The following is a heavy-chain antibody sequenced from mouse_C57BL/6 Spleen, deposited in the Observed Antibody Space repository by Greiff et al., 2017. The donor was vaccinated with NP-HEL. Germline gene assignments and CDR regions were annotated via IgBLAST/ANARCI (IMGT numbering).Heavy chain of an antibody. D-gene: IGHD1-1*01. J-gene: IGHJ1*03. CDR1: GYAFSSYW. V-gene: IGHV1-80*01. CDR2: IYPGDGDT. CDR3: ARDYYGTQGYFDV. Sequence: QVQLQQSGAELVKPGASVKISCKASGYAFSSYWMNWVKQRPGKGLEWIGQIYPGDGDTNYNGKFKGKATLTADKSSSTAYMQLSSLTSEDSAVYFCARDYYGTQGYFDVWGTGTTVTVSS.